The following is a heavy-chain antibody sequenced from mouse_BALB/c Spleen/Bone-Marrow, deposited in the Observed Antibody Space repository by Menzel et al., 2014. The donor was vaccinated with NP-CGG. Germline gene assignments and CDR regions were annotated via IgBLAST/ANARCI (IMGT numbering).Heavy chain of an antibody. Sequence: VQLQQSGPELVRPGTSVKMSCKASGYTFTSYWMHWVKQRPGQGLEWIGMIDPSNSETRLNQKFKDKATLNVDKFSNTAYMQFSSLTSEDSXXXXXXRRXLAMDYWGQGTSVTVSS. CDR2: IDPSNSET. V-gene: IGHV1-59*01. J-gene: IGHJ4*01. CDR3: XRRXLAMDY. CDR1: GYTFTSYW.